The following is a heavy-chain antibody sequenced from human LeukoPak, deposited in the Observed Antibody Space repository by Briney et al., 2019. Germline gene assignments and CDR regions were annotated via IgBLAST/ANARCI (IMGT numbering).Heavy chain of an antibody. J-gene: IGHJ6*03. D-gene: IGHD3-22*01. Sequence: ASVKVSCKASGYTFTGHYIHWVRQAPGQGLEWMGWIHPNTGGPKYAQKFQGRVTMTRDTSISTAYMELSRLRSDDTAVYYCARDYYDSSGYYPMDVWGKGTTVTVSS. CDR2: IHPNTGGP. CDR3: ARDYYDSSGYYPMDV. CDR1: GYTFTGHY. V-gene: IGHV1-2*02.